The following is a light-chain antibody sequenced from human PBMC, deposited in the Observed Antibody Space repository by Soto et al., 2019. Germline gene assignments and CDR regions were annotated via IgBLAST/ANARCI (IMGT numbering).Light chain of an antibody. CDR3: QQSYSTPYT. V-gene: IGKV1-39*01. Sequence: DSQMTQSPSSLSASVGDRVTITCRASQSMSSYLNWYQQKPGKAPTLLIYAASSLPSGVPSRFSGSGSGTEFTLTISSLQPEDFANYDCQQSYSTPYTFGQGTKMEIK. CDR2: AAS. CDR1: QSMSSY. J-gene: IGKJ2*01.